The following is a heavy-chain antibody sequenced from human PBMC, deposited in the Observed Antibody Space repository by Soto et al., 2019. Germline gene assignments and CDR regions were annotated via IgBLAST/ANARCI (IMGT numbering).Heavy chain of an antibody. J-gene: IGHJ4*02. D-gene: IGHD3-3*01. V-gene: IGHV3-11*06. CDR1: GFTFSDYY. CDR2: ISSSSSYT. CDR3: ARWYYDFWSGYSYYFDY. Sequence: QVQLVESGGGLVKPGGSLRLSCAASGFTFSDYYMSWIRQAPGKGLEWVSYISSSSSYTNYADSVKGRFTISRDNAKNSLYLQMNSLRPEDTAVYYCARWYYDFWSGYSYYFDYWGQGTLVTVSS.